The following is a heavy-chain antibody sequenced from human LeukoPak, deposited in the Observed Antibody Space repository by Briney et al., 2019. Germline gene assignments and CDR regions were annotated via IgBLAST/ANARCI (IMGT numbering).Heavy chain of an antibody. V-gene: IGHV3-74*01. CDR1: GFTFRTYW. Sequence: GGSLRLSCAASGFTFRTYWMNWVRQAPGKGLVWVSRIESDGSSTSYADSVKGRFTISRDNAANTLYLQMNSLRAEDTAVYYCARVSWSAAGTSIDYWGRGTLVTVSS. J-gene: IGHJ4*02. CDR3: ARVSWSAAGTSIDY. CDR2: IESDGSST. D-gene: IGHD6-13*01.